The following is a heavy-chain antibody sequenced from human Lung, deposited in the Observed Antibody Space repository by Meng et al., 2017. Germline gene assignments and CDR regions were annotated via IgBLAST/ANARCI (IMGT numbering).Heavy chain of an antibody. Sequence: SETLSLTCTVSGGSISSSSYYWGWIRQPPGKGREWIGSIYYSGSTYYNPSLKSRVTISVDTSKNQFSLKLSSVTAADTAVYYCARSDGYNRDDAFDIWGQGTMVTVSS. J-gene: IGHJ3*02. CDR2: IYYSGST. D-gene: IGHD5-24*01. CDR3: ARSDGYNRDDAFDI. CDR1: GGSISSSSYY. V-gene: IGHV4-39*07.